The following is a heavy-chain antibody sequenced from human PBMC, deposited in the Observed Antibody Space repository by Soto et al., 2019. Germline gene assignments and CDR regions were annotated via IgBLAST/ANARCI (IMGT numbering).Heavy chain of an antibody. CDR1: GFTFSSYS. D-gene: IGHD3-9*01. V-gene: IGHV3-48*02. Sequence: EVQLVESGGGLVQPGGSLRLSCAASGFTFSSYSMNWVRQAPGKGLDWVSYISSSSNSIYYAESVKGRFSISRDNAKNSLYLQMNSLRDEDTAVYYCARDRTNYDPLTGFYTTGMDVWGQGTTVTVSS. CDR3: ARDRTNYDPLTGFYTTGMDV. J-gene: IGHJ6*02. CDR2: ISSSSNSI.